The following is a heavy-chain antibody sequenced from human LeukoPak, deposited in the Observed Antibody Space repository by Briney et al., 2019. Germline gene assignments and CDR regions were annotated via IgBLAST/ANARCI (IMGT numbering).Heavy chain of an antibody. J-gene: IGHJ4*02. D-gene: IGHD4-17*01. Sequence: PSETLSLTCAVSGGSISSGGYSWSWIRQPPGKGLEWIGYIYHSGSTYYNPSLKSRVTISVDRSKNQFSLKLSSVTAADTAVYYCARESSEVTTGYFDYWGQGTLVTVSS. CDR3: ARESSEVTTGYFDY. CDR2: IYHSGST. V-gene: IGHV4-30-2*01. CDR1: GGSISSGGYS.